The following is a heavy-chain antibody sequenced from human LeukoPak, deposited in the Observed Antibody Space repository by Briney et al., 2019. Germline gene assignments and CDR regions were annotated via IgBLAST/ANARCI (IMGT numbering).Heavy chain of an antibody. D-gene: IGHD3-9*01. CDR1: GFTLSSYE. CDR3: AKDQHYDILTSAIDY. J-gene: IGHJ4*02. CDR2: INSDGSRT. Sequence: GGSLRLSCAASGFTLSSYEMHWVRQAPGKGLVWVSRINSDGSRTGYADSVKGRFTISRDNSKNTLYLQMNSLRAEDTAVYYCAKDQHYDILTSAIDYWGQGTLVSVSS. V-gene: IGHV3-74*01.